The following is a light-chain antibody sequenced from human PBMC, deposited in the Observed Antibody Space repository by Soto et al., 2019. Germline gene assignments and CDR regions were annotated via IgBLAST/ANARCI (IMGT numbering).Light chain of an antibody. CDR3: QQYGSSPPIT. Sequence: EIVLTQSPGTLSLSPGERATLSCRASQSVSSSHLAWYQQKPGQAPRLLIYGASSRATGIPDRFSGSGSGTDFTLTISRLEPEEFAVYYCQQYGSSPPITFGQGTRLEIK. J-gene: IGKJ5*01. CDR1: QSVSSSH. V-gene: IGKV3-20*01. CDR2: GAS.